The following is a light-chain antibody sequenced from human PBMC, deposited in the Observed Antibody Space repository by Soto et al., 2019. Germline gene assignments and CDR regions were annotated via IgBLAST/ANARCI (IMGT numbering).Light chain of an antibody. Sequence: QSVVTQPPSASGTPGRTVTISCSGRFSNIGSNFIYWYQQLPGTAPKLLIYRNNERPSGVPDRFSASKSGTSASLAISGLRSEDEADYHCAAWDDSLSGVVFGGGTKLTVL. CDR2: RNN. J-gene: IGLJ3*02. V-gene: IGLV1-47*01. CDR3: AAWDDSLSGVV. CDR1: FSNIGSNF.